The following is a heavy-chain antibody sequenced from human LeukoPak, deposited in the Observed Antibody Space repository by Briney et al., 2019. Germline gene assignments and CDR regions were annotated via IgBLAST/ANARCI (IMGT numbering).Heavy chain of an antibody. J-gene: IGHJ6*02. CDR3: ASGDYYDSSGYYYAAAYGMDV. Sequence: GASVKVSFKASGGTFSSYAISWVRQAPGQGLEWMGGIIPIFGTANYAQKFQGRVTITADESTSTAYMELSSLRSEDTAVYYCASGDYYDSSGYYYAAAYGMDVWGQGTTVTVSS. V-gene: IGHV1-69*13. D-gene: IGHD3-22*01. CDR1: GGTFSSYA. CDR2: IIPIFGTA.